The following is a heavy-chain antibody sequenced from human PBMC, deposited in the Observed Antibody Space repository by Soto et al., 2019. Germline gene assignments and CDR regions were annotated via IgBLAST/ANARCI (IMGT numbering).Heavy chain of an antibody. CDR1: GFTFISYA. Sequence: EVQLLAAGGALVQPGGSLRLSCAASGFTFISYAMSWVRHTPGTGLEWVSALSGGGDNTYYADSVKGRFTISRDNSKNTLFLQMNSLRAEDTAVYYCAVDYVLRELLTFLDYWGQGTLVTVSS. CDR2: LSGGGDNT. J-gene: IGHJ4*02. CDR3: AVDYVLRELLTFLDY. D-gene: IGHD3-16*01. V-gene: IGHV3-23*01.